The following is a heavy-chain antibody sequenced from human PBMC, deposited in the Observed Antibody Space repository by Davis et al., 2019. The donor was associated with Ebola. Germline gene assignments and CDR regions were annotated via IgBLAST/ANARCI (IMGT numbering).Heavy chain of an antibody. CDR1: GFTFSSYG. V-gene: IGHV3-33*06. D-gene: IGHD6-13*01. CDR2: IWYDGSNK. Sequence: GGSLRLSCAASGFTFSSYGMHWVRQAPGKGLEWVAVIWYDGSNKYYADSVKGRFTISRDNSKNTLYLQMNSLRAEDTAVYYCAKERYSSRSVNWFDPWGQGTLVTVSS. J-gene: IGHJ5*02. CDR3: AKERYSSRSVNWFDP.